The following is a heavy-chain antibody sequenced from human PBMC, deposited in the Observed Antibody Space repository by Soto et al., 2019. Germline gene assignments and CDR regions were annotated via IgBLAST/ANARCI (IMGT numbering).Heavy chain of an antibody. Sequence: QVQLVQSGAEVKKPGASLRVSCKASGYTFSNFGISWVRQAPGQGLEWMGWLNTYNGNTNFAVKFQGRVTMTTDTSTSTAYMDLRSLTSDDTAVYYCARGPDPTYVDFWGQGTLVTVSS. V-gene: IGHV1-18*01. CDR2: LNTYNGNT. CDR1: GYTFSNFG. CDR3: ARGPDPTYVDF. J-gene: IGHJ4*02.